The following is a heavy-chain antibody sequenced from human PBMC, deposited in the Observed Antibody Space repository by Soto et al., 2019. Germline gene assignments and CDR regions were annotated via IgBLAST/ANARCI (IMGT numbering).Heavy chain of an antibody. V-gene: IGHV4-4*07. J-gene: IGHJ5*02. D-gene: IGHD6-13*01. CDR2: IYTSGST. CDR3: ARARGWQQLPESYNWCDP. CDR1: GGSISSYY. Sequence: PSETLSLTCTVSGGSISSYYWSWIRQPAGKGLEWIGRIYTSGSTNYNPSLKSRVTMSVDTSKNQFSLKLSSVTAADTAVYYCARARGWQQLPESYNWCDPWGQGTLVTVSS.